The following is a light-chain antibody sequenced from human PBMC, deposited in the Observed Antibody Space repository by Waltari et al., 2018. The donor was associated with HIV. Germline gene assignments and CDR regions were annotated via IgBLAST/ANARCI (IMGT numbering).Light chain of an antibody. J-gene: IGLJ2*01. Sequence: QSALTQPASVSGSPGQSITISCTGTSSDVGGYNLVSWYQQHPGKAPKLMIYEVSKRPSGVSKRFSGSKSGNTASLTIPGLQAEDEADYYCCAYAGSTTYVIFGGGTKLTVL. CDR2: EVS. CDR3: CAYAGSTTYVI. V-gene: IGLV2-23*02. CDR1: SSDVGGYNL.